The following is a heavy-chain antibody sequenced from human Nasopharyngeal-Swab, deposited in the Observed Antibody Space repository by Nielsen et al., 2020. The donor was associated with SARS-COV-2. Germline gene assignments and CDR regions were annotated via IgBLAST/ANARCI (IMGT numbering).Heavy chain of an antibody. J-gene: IGHJ4*01. CDR3: ARTRSYSLDY. Sequence: SGPTLTLPSQILTQTYTFSGYSGSTSAMEVSWIRQPPGKALEWLVRIDWDDDKYYSTSLKTRLTISKDTSKHQVVLTMTNMDPVDTATYYCARTRSYSLDYWGHGTLVTVSS. CDR2: IDWDDDK. D-gene: IGHD1-26*01. CDR1: GYSGSTSAME. V-gene: IGHV2-70*11.